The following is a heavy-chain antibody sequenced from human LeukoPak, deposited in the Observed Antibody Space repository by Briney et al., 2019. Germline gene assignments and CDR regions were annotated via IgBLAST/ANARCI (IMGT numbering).Heavy chain of an antibody. Sequence: PSETLSLTCTVSGGSISSYYWSWIRQPPGKGLEWIGYIYYSGSTNYNPSLKSRVTISVDTSKNQFSLKLSSVTAADTAVYYCASSRYDSRGYYYYGMDVWGQGTTVTVSS. D-gene: IGHD3-22*01. J-gene: IGHJ6*02. CDR1: GGSISSYY. V-gene: IGHV4-59*08. CDR3: ASSRYDSRGYYYYGMDV. CDR2: IYYSGST.